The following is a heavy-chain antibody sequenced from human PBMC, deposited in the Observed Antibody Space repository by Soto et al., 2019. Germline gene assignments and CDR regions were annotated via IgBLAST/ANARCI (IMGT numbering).Heavy chain of an antibody. D-gene: IGHD2-8*01. V-gene: IGHV3-48*02. Sequence: GGSLRLSCAASGFTFSSYSMNWVRQAPGKGLEWVSYISSSSSTIYYADSVKGRFTISRDNAKNSLYLQMNSLRDEETAVYYCATLDIVLMVYTNAFDIWGQGTMVTVSS. J-gene: IGHJ3*02. CDR3: ATLDIVLMVYTNAFDI. CDR1: GFTFSSYS. CDR2: ISSSSSTI.